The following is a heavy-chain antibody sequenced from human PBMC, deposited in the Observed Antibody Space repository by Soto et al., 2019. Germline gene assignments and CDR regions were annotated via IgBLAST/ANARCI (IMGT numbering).Heavy chain of an antibody. J-gene: IGHJ4*02. CDR3: ARKRVAVAAPFDY. CDR1: GGTFSSYA. CDR2: IIPIFGTA. V-gene: IGHV1-69*13. Sequence: SVKVSCKASGGTFSSYAISWVRQAPGQGLEWMGGIIPIFGTANYAQKFQGRVTITADESTSTAYMELSSLRSEDTAVYYCARKRVAVAAPFDYWGQGTLVTVSS. D-gene: IGHD6-19*01.